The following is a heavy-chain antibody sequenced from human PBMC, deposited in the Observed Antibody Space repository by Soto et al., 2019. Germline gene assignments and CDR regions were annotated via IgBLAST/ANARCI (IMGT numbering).Heavy chain of an antibody. D-gene: IGHD2-2*01. CDR1: GGSISSSSYY. Sequence: SETLSLTCTVSGGSISSSSYYWGWIRQPPGKGLEWIGSIYYSGSTYYNPSLKSRVTISVDTSKNQFSLKLSSVTAADTAVYYCARHVIGQDIVVVPAATPGGNFDYWGQGTLVTVSS. J-gene: IGHJ4*02. CDR3: ARHVIGQDIVVVPAATPGGNFDY. CDR2: IYYSGST. V-gene: IGHV4-39*01.